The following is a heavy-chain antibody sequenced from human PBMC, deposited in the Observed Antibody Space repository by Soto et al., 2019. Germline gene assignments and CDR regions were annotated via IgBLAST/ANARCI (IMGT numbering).Heavy chain of an antibody. CDR3: ARYGRQWLVINNWGNWFDP. J-gene: IGHJ5*02. Sequence: SETLSLTCAVSGGSISSSNWWSWVRQPPGKGLEWIGEIYHSGSTNYNPSLKSRVTISVDKSKNKFSLKLSSVTAADTVVFYCARYGRQWLVINNWGNWFDPWGQGTLVTVS. CDR1: GGSISSSNW. V-gene: IGHV4-4*02. CDR2: IYHSGST. D-gene: IGHD6-19*01.